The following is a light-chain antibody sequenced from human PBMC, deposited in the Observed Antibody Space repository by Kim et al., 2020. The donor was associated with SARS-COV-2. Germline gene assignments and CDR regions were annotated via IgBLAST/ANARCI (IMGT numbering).Light chain of an antibody. Sequence: VCQAQTAAVRCAGSVLANEYGRWIPKRPGRAPVLLIYKDEERPPGIPDRFSGFSSGTTVILTIRGAQLDDEADYYCYSVADNLGIFGGGTQLTVL. CDR3: YSVADNLGI. CDR1: VLANEY. J-gene: IGLJ2*01. CDR2: KDE. V-gene: IGLV3-27*01.